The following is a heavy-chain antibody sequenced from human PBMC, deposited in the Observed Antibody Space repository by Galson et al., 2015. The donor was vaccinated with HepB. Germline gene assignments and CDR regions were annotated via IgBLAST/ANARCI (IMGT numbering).Heavy chain of an antibody. D-gene: IGHD1-14*01. CDR2: MNPKDGNT. V-gene: IGHV1-18*01. CDR3: ARDTGNHHVDV. J-gene: IGHJ6*02. CDR1: GYIFGKYG. Sequence: SVKVSCKASGYIFGKYGLSWMRQAPVQGLEWMGWMNPKDGNTKYAQKFQGRVTMTRDTSTSTAYMDLRSLTSDDTATYYCARDTGNHHVDVCGQGTTVAAS.